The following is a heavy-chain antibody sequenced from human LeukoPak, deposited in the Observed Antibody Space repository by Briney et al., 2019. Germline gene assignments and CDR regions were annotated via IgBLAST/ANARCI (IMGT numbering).Heavy chain of an antibody. CDR1: GGTFSSYA. V-gene: IGHV3-23*01. Sequence: SCKASGGTFSSYAISWVRQAPGKGLEWVSAISGSGGSTYYADSVKGRFTISRDNSKNTLYLQMNSLRAEDTAVYYCARSGGNLPAWGQGTLVTVSS. J-gene: IGHJ5*02. CDR2: ISGSGGST. CDR3: ARSGGNLPA. D-gene: IGHD2-15*01.